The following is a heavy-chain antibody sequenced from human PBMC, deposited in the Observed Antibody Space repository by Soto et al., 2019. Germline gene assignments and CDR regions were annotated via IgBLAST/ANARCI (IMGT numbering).Heavy chain of an antibody. CDR2: IRSKTN. Sequence: PGGSLRLSCAASGSTFSVSNVHWVRQVSGKGLEWVGRIRSKTNNYADSVKGRFTISRDNSKNTLYLQMNSLRVEDTAVYYCARDLIEAGSRGYYYYGMDVWGQGTTVTVS. J-gene: IGHJ6*02. D-gene: IGHD3-10*01. V-gene: IGHV3-30*04. CDR1: GSTFSVSN. CDR3: ARDLIEAGSRGYYYYGMDV.